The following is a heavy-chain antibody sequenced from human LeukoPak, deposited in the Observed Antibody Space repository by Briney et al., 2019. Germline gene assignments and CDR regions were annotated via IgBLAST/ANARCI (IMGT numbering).Heavy chain of an antibody. CDR3: AKDEYNSSSGYFQH. V-gene: IGHV3-30*18. CDR1: GFTFSSYG. CDR2: ISYDGSNK. Sequence: PGGSLRLSCAASGFTFSSYGMHWVRQAPGKGLEWVAVISYDGSNKYYADSVKGRFTISRDNSKNTLYLQMNSLRAEDTAVYYCAKDEYNSSSGYFQHWGQGTLVTVSS. D-gene: IGHD6-6*01. J-gene: IGHJ1*01.